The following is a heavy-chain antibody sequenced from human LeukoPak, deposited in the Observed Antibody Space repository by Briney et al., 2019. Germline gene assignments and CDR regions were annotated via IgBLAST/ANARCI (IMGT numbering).Heavy chain of an antibody. Sequence: GGSLRLSCAASGFTVSNNYMSWVRQAPGKGLEWVSVIYSDGSTYYADSVKGRFTISRDKSRNTLYVQMNSLRAEDTAVYYCARGGGHYYDSSGYGFDPWGQGTLVTVSS. CDR1: GFTVSNNY. J-gene: IGHJ5*02. V-gene: IGHV3-66*01. CDR3: ARGGGHYYDSSGYGFDP. CDR2: IYSDGST. D-gene: IGHD3-22*01.